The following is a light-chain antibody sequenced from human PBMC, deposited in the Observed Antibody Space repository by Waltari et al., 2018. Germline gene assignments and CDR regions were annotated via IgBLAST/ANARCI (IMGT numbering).Light chain of an antibody. CDR3: SSYADNTWI. V-gene: IGLV2-8*01. J-gene: IGLJ2*01. CDR2: EVT. Sequence: QSALTQTPSASGSPGPSVPIPCTGPSSDAGAYRHVSWYQQPPGKAPKLMIYEVTQRPSGVPDRFSGSKSGNTASLTVSGLQAEDEADYYCSSYADNTWIFGGGTKLTVL. CDR1: SSDAGAYRH.